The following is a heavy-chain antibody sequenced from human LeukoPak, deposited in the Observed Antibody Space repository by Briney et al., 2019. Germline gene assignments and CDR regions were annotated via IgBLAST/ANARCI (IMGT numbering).Heavy chain of an antibody. CDR3: ARHNSGGYSVHAFDI. D-gene: IGHD1-26*01. CDR1: GGSISSYY. J-gene: IGHJ3*02. Sequence: KASETLSLTCTVSGGSISSYYWSWIRQPPGKGVEWIGYIYYSGSTNYNPSLKSRVTISVDTSKNQFSLKLSSVTAADTAVYYCARHNSGGYSVHAFDIWGQGTMVTVSS. CDR2: IYYSGST. V-gene: IGHV4-59*01.